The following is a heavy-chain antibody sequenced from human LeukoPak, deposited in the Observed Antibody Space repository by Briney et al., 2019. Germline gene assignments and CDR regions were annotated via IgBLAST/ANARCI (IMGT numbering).Heavy chain of an antibody. CDR3: ARAPRNSSTMLDY. D-gene: IGHD6-13*01. J-gene: IGHJ4*02. CDR1: GYTFTSYW. Sequence: ASVNVSCKASGYTFTSYWIQWVRQAPGQGLEWMGLINPDGGSTAYAHRFQGRVTMTRDTSTSTVYMDLSSLRSEGTAVYYCARAPRNSSTMLDYWGQGTLVTVSS. CDR2: INPDGGST. V-gene: IGHV1-46*01.